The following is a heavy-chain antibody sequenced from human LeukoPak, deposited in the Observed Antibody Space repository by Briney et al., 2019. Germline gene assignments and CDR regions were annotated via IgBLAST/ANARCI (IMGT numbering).Heavy chain of an antibody. CDR1: GYTFTSYY. V-gene: IGHV1-46*01. CDR2: INPSGGST. Sequence: GASVKVSCKASGYTFTSYYMHWVRQAPGQGLEWMGIINPSGGSTSYAQKFQGRVTMTRDTSTSTAYMELSSLRSEDTAVYYCARDSGDGDYYKYNWFDPWGQGTLVTVSS. CDR3: ARDSGDGDYYKYNWFDP. D-gene: IGHD4-17*01. J-gene: IGHJ5*02.